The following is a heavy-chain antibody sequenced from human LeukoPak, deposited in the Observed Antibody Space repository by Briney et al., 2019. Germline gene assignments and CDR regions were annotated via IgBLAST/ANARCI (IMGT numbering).Heavy chain of an antibody. J-gene: IGHJ5*02. V-gene: IGHV4-30-4*01. CDR1: GGSISSGDYY. D-gene: IGHD3-3*01. Sequence: SQTLSLTCTVSGGSISSGDYYWSWIRQPPGKGLEWIGYIYYSGSTYYNPSLKSRVTISVDTSKNQFSLKLSSVTAADTAVYYCARHEARTIFGVVIMGENWFDPWGQGTLVTVSS. CDR2: IYYSGST. CDR3: ARHEARTIFGVVIMGENWFDP.